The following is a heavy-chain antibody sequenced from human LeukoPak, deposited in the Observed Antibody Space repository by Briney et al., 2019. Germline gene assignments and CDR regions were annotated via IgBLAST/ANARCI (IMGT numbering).Heavy chain of an antibody. Sequence: GGSLRLSCTGSGFTFSICWMSWVRQAPGKGLEWVANIRQDGSERYYMDSVKGRFTISRDNAKNSLYLQMNSLRAEDTAVYYCARDSGVRDFDCWGQGTLVTVSS. D-gene: IGHD3-3*01. CDR3: ARDSGVRDFDC. CDR1: GFTFSICW. CDR2: IRQDGSER. V-gene: IGHV3-7*04. J-gene: IGHJ4*02.